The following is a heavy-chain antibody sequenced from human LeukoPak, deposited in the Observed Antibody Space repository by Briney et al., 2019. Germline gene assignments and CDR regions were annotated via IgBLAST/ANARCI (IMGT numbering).Heavy chain of an antibody. CDR3: ARDSIAVASFDY. D-gene: IGHD6-19*01. J-gene: IGHJ4*02. Sequence: GGSLRLSCTASGFIFTSYAMTWVRQAPGKGLEWVSSISSSSSYIYYADSVKGRFTISRDNAKNSLYLQMNSLRAEDTAVYHCARDSIAVASFDYWGQGTLVTVSS. CDR1: GFIFTSYA. V-gene: IGHV3-21*01. CDR2: ISSSSSYI.